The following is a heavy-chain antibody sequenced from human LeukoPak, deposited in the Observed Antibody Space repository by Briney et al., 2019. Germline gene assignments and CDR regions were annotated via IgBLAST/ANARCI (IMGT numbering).Heavy chain of an antibody. CDR3: ARGSLGDY. D-gene: IGHD2-15*01. J-gene: IGHJ4*02. V-gene: IGHV1-18*01. CDR1: GYTFTSYG. Sequence: VASVKVSCKASGYTFTSYGISWVRQAPGQGLEWMGWISAYNGNTNYAQKLQGRVTMTRDMSTSTVYMELSSLRSEDTAVYYCARGSLGDYWGQGTLVTVSS. CDR2: ISAYNGNT.